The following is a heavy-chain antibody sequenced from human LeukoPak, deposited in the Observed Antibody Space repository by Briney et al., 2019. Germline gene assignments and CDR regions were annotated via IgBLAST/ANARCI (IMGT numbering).Heavy chain of an antibody. Sequence: GGSLRLSCAASGFTFDVYAMHWVRHAPGKALEWVSGISWNSGSIGYADSVKGRFTISRDNAKNSLYLQMNSLRAEDTALYYCAKDYSYGSGTSDAFDIWGQGTMVTVSS. CDR1: GFTFDVYA. CDR3: AKDYSYGSGTSDAFDI. D-gene: IGHD3-10*01. V-gene: IGHV3-9*01. CDR2: ISWNSGSI. J-gene: IGHJ3*02.